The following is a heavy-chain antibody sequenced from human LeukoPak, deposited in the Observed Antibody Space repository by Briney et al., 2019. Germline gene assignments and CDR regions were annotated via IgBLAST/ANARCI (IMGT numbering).Heavy chain of an antibody. Sequence: PGGSLRLSCAVSGYTFSIYWMSWVRQAPGEGREGVANIKQDGSEKYYVDSVKGRFTISRDNAKNSLYLQMNNLRAEDTAVYYCARLRPSSWYVGGVDYWGQGTLVTVSS. V-gene: IGHV3-7*01. J-gene: IGHJ4*02. D-gene: IGHD6-13*01. CDR2: IKQDGSEK. CDR3: ARLRPSSWYVGGVDY. CDR1: GYTFSIYW.